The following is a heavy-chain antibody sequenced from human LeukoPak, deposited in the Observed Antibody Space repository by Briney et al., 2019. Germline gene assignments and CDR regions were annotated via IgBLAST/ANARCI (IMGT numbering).Heavy chain of an antibody. D-gene: IGHD3-10*01. CDR2: ISAYKSNT. J-gene: IGHJ6*02. CDR3: ARDEGKWFGESYYYYYGMDV. Sequence: ASVKVSCKASGYTFTSHGISWERQAPGQGLEWMGWISAYKSNTTYAQKFQGRVTMTTDTSTSTAYMELRRLTSDDTAVYYCARDEGKWFGESYYYYYGMDVWGQGTTVSVSS. CDR1: GYTFTSHG. V-gene: IGHV1-18*04.